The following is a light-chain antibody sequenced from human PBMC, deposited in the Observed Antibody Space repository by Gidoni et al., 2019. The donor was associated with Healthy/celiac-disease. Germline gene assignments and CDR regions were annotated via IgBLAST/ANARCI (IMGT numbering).Light chain of an antibody. CDR2: DAS. CDR3: KQDNSYSGT. CDR1: QSIRSW. V-gene: IGKV1-5*01. Sequence: DIQMTQSTSTLSASVRDIVTITSRASQSIRSWLAWYQQKPVKAPKLLIYDASSLESGVPSRFSGSGSGTEFTLTISRLQTDDFGTYYCKQDNSYSGTFGQGTKVEIK. J-gene: IGKJ1*01.